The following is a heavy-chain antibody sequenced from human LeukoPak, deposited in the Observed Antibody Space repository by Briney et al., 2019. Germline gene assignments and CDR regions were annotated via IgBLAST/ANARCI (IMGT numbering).Heavy chain of an antibody. D-gene: IGHD4-17*01. J-gene: IGHJ4*02. V-gene: IGHV3-33*01. CDR1: GFTFSSYG. CDR3: ASPSDDYGDYVGLDY. CDR2: IWYDGSNK. Sequence: GGSLRLSYAASGFTFSSYGMHWVRQAPGKGLEWVALIWYDGSNKHYTDSVKGRFTISRDNSKNTLYLQMNSLRAEDTAVYYCASPSDDYGDYVGLDYWGQGILVTVSS.